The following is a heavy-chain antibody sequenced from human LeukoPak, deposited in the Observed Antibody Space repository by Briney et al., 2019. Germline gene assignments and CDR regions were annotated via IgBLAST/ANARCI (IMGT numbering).Heavy chain of an antibody. CDR3: ARGTYYFDTSAHETDDY. D-gene: IGHD3-22*01. Sequence: SETLSLTCAVYGXSFNNYYWSWIRQPPGKGREWIGEINHSGSTNYNPSLKSRLTISVDTPKNQFSLKLSSVTAADTAVYYCARGTYYFDTSAHETDDYWGQGTLVTVSS. J-gene: IGHJ4*02. V-gene: IGHV4-34*01. CDR2: INHSGST. CDR1: GXSFNNYY.